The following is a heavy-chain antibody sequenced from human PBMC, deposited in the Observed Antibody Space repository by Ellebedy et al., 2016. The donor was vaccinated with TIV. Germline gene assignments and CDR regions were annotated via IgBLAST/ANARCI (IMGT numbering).Heavy chain of an antibody. CDR2: ISSASSYI. V-gene: IGHV3-21*01. Sequence: GESLKISXAASGFTFSSYNMGWVRQAPGKGLEWVSSISSASSYIYYADSVKGRFTISRDNAKNSLYLQMNSLRAEDTAVYYCAKASGANYYFEYWGPGTLVTVSS. D-gene: IGHD1-26*01. CDR1: GFTFSSYN. CDR3: AKASGANYYFEY. J-gene: IGHJ4*02.